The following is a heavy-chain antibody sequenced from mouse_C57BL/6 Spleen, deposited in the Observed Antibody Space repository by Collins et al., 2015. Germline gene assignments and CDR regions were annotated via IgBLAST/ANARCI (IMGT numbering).Heavy chain of an antibody. J-gene: IGHJ3*01. Sequence: DVQLQESGPGLVKPSQSLSLTCTVTGYSITSDYAWNWIRQFPGNKLEWMGYISYSGSTSYNPSLKSRISITRDTPKNQFFLQLNSVTTEDTATYYCARSPIYYGNPWFAYWGQGTLVTVSA. CDR1: GYSITSDYA. V-gene: IGHV3-2*02. D-gene: IGHD2-1*01. CDR2: ISYSGST. CDR3: ARSPIYYGNPWFAY.